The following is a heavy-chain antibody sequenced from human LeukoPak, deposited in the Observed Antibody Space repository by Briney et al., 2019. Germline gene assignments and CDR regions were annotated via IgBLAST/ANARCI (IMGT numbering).Heavy chain of an antibody. V-gene: IGHV4-34*01. J-gene: IGHJ4*02. Sequence: SETLSLTCAVYGGSFSGYYWSWIRQPPGKGLEWIGEINHSGSTNYNPSLKSRVTISVDTSKNQFSLRLSSVTAADTAVYYCARLSGWFGERDDYWGQGTQVTVSS. CDR3: ARLSGWFGERDDY. CDR2: INHSGST. D-gene: IGHD3-10*01. CDR1: GGSFSGYY.